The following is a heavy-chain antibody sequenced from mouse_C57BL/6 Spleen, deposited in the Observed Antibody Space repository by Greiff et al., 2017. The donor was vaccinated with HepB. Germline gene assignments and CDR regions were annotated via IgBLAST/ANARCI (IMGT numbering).Heavy chain of an antibody. CDR1: GFTFSDYY. D-gene: IGHD3-3*01. Sequence: EVKLEESGGGLVQPGGSLKLSCAASGFTFSDYYMYWVRQTPEKRLEWVAYISNGGGSTYYPDTVKGRFTISRDNAKNTLYLQMSRLKSEDTAMYYCARRGDEGYFDYWGQGTTLTVSS. CDR3: ARRGDEGYFDY. J-gene: IGHJ2*01. CDR2: ISNGGGST. V-gene: IGHV5-12*01.